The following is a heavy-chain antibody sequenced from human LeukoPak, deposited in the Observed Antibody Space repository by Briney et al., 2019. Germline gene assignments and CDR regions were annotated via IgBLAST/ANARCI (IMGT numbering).Heavy chain of an antibody. J-gene: IGHJ4*02. CDR1: GFTFSSYA. Sequence: GRSLRLSCAASGFTFSSYAMHWVRQAPGKGLEWVAVISYDGSNKYYADSVKGRFTISRDNSKNTMYLQMNSLRAEDTAVYYCAREGYYGSGSGGYFDYWGQGTLVTVSS. D-gene: IGHD3-10*01. CDR3: AREGYYGSGSGGYFDY. V-gene: IGHV3-30*04. CDR2: ISYDGSNK.